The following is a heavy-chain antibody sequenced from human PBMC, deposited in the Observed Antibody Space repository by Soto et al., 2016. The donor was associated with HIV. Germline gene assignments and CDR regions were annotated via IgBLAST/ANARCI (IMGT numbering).Heavy chain of an antibody. V-gene: IGHV1-2*02. D-gene: IGHD5-18*01. CDR3: ATRTGYSYGFYYFDS. CDR2: INPNTGGT. J-gene: IGHJ4*02. Sequence: QVQLVQSGAEVKKPGASVKVSCKASGYTFTDYYIHWVRQAPGQGLEWMGWINPNTGGTNYAQKFQGRVTMTRDTSIRTAYMDLSSLTSADTALYYCATRTGYSYGFYYFDSWGQGTLVTVSS. CDR1: GYTFTDYY.